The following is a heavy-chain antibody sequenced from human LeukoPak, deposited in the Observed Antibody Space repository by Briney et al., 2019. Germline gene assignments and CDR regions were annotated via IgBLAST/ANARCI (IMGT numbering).Heavy chain of an antibody. CDR3: ASTIGYSYGFNWFDP. Sequence: GGSLRLSCAASGFTFSSYSMNWVRQAPGKGLEWVSSISSSSSYIYYADSVKGRFTISRDNAKNSLYLQMNSLRAEDTAVYYCASTIGYSYGFNWFDPWGQGTLVTVSS. V-gene: IGHV3-21*01. CDR2: ISSSSSYI. J-gene: IGHJ5*02. D-gene: IGHD5-18*01. CDR1: GFTFSSYS.